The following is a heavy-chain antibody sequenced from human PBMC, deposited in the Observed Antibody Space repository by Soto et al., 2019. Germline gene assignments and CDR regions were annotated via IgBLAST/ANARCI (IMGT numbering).Heavy chain of an antibody. CDR2: IWYDGSNK. Sequence: GGSLRLSCAASGFTFSSYGMHWVRQAPGKGLEWVAVIWYDGSNKYYADSVKGRFTISRDNSKNTLYLQMNSLRAEDTAVYYCARDRMDGTQYYYGMDVWGQGTTVTVSS. V-gene: IGHV3-33*08. J-gene: IGHJ6*02. CDR1: GFTFSSYG. CDR3: ARDRMDGTQYYYGMDV. D-gene: IGHD6-19*01.